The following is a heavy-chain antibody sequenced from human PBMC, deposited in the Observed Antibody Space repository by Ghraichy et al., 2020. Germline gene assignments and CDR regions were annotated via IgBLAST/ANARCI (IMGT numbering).Heavy chain of an antibody. V-gene: IGHV4-38-2*02. D-gene: IGHD4/OR15-4a*01. CDR1: GYSISSGYY. CDR2: IYHSGSI. CDR3: ARARGVTMDFDY. J-gene: IGHJ4*02. Sequence: SQTLSLTCSVSGYSISSGYYWGWIRQPPGKGLEWIGSIYHSGSIYYNPSLKSRVTISVDTSKNQFSLKLSSVTAADTAVYYCARARGVTMDFDYWGQGTLVTVSS.